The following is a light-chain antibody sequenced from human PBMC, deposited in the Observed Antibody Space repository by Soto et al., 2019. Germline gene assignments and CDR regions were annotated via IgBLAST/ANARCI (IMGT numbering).Light chain of an antibody. CDR2: GAS. V-gene: IGKV3-15*01. J-gene: IGKJ1*01. Sequence: EIVMTQSPVTLSVSPGERATLSCRASQSVSSNLAWYQQKPGQAPRLLSYGASTRATGIPARFRGSGSGTEFTLTISSLQSEDFAVYYCQHYNNWPPWTFGQGTKV. CDR1: QSVSSN. CDR3: QHYNNWPPWT.